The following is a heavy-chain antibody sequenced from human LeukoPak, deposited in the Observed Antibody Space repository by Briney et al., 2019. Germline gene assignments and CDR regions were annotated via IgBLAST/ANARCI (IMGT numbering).Heavy chain of an antibody. CDR2: INPNSGGT. CDR1: GYTFTSYY. V-gene: IGHV1-2*02. CDR3: ARGRGYSYGPQIYYFDY. D-gene: IGHD5-18*01. J-gene: IGHJ4*02. Sequence: ASVKVSCKASGYTFTSYYMHWVRQAPGQGLEWMGWINPNSGGTNYAQKFQGRVTMTRDTSISTAYMELSRLRSDDTAVYYCARGRGYSYGPQIYYFDYWGQGTLVTVSS.